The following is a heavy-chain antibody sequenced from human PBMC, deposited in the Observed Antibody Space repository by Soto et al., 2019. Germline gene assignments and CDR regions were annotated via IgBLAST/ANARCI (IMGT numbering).Heavy chain of an antibody. J-gene: IGHJ5*02. CDR3: ARLGAYYQSLDP. V-gene: IGHV3-53*01. D-gene: IGHD2-21*01. CDR1: GFSVSTSH. CDR2: IYSGGAT. Sequence: GFSVSTSHISWVRQAPGRGLEWVSVIYSGGATHYADSVKGRLITSRDKSKNTVDLQMNSLRAEDTAVYYCARLGAYYQSLDPWGPGTLVTVSS.